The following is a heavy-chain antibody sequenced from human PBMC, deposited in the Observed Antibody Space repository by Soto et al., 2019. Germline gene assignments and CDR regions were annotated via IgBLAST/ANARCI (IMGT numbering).Heavy chain of an antibody. Sequence: QVQLQESGPGLVKPSETLSLTCTVSGDSITSYYWSWIRQPPGKGLEWIGYMYYSGSNNYNPSLRSLVTRSVDTAKNQFSRELSSVTAADTAVYYCARGLTYYAGSGRNYNYGLDVWGQGTTVTVSS. V-gene: IGHV4-59*08. CDR2: MYYSGSN. CDR3: ARGLTYYAGSGRNYNYGLDV. J-gene: IGHJ6*02. CDR1: GDSITSYY. D-gene: IGHD3-10*01.